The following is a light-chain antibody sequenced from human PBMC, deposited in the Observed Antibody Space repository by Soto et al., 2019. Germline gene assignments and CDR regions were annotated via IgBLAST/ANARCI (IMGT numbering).Light chain of an antibody. CDR1: QSVLYSSNNKNY. CDR2: WAS. CDR3: QQSYSPWT. Sequence: DIVLTQSPDSLAVSLGERATINCKSSQSVLYSSNNKNYLAWYQQKPGQPPKLLIYWASIRESGVPDRFSGSGSRRDFTPAINTLQADDGAVEYCQQSYSPWTFGQGTKVEIK. V-gene: IGKV4-1*01. J-gene: IGKJ1*01.